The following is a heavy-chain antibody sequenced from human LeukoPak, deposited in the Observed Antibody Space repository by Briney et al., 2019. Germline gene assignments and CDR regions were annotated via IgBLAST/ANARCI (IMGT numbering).Heavy chain of an antibody. CDR3: ARWDIRGTAHQLDN. CDR1: GFTLSSHW. J-gene: IGHJ4*02. CDR2: IDQDGSNR. Sequence: GGSLRLSCAASGFTLSSHWMSWVRQAPGKGLEWVANIDQDGSNRYYVDSVRGRFTISRDNAKNSMYLQMNSLRAEDTAVYYCARWDIRGTAHQLDNWGQGTLVTVSS. V-gene: IGHV3-7*01. D-gene: IGHD1-7*01.